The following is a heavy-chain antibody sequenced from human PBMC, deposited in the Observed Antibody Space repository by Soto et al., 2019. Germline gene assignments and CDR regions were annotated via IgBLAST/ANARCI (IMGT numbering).Heavy chain of an antibody. J-gene: IGHJ4*02. D-gene: IGHD3-16*01. CDR3: ARWGTTGGLDV. Sequence: QVQLVESGGGVVQPGTSLRLSCVGSGFTFRSYVIHWVRQAPGKGLEWVARTSYDGSNKYYDDSVKGRFTISRDNSRNTVDLQMDNLTLDDTALYYCARWGTTGGLDVWGQGTLVSVSS. CDR2: TSYDGSNK. V-gene: IGHV3-30*19. CDR1: GFTFRSYV.